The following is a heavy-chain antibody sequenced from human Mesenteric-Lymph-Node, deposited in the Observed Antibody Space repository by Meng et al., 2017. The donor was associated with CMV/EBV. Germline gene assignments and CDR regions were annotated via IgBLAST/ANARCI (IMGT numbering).Heavy chain of an antibody. CDR3: ARAPTTRFLEFKYGMDV. CDR1: GYTFTSYY. Sequence: ASVKVSCKASGYTFTSYYMDWVRQAPGQGLEWMGIINPSGGSTSYAQKFQGRVTMTRDTSTSTVYMELSSLRSEDTAVYYCARAPTTRFLEFKYGMDVWGQGTTVTVSS. J-gene: IGHJ6*02. CDR2: INPSGGST. D-gene: IGHD3-3*01. V-gene: IGHV1-46*01.